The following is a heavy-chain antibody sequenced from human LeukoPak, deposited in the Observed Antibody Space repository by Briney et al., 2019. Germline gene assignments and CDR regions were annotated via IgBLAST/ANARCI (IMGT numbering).Heavy chain of an antibody. D-gene: IGHD2-2*01. Sequence: SETLSLTCTVSGGSIGSYYWSWIRQPPGKGLEWIGYIYYSGSTNYSPSLKSRVTMSLDTSKNQFSLKLSSVTAADTAVYFCASGVTVPAAFMDVWGKGTTVTVSS. CDR2: IYYSGST. J-gene: IGHJ6*03. CDR1: GGSIGSYY. V-gene: IGHV4-59*01. CDR3: ASGVTVPAAFMDV.